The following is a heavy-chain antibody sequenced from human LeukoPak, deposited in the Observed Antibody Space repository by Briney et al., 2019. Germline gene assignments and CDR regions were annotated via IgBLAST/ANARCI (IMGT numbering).Heavy chain of an antibody. Sequence: PSETLSLTCTVSGGSISSGDYYWSWIRQPPGKGLEWIGYIYYSGSTYYNPSLKSRVTISVDTSKNQFSLKLSSVTAADTAVYYCARHGIDNYFDYWGQGTLVTVSS. D-gene: IGHD1-1*01. CDR2: IYYSGST. CDR1: GGSISSGDYY. J-gene: IGHJ4*02. V-gene: IGHV4-30-4*08. CDR3: ARHGIDNYFDY.